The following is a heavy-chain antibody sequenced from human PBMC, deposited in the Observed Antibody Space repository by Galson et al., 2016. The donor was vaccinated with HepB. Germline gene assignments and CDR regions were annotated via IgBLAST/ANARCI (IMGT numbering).Heavy chain of an antibody. J-gene: IGHJ3*02. CDR2: INTAKGDT. D-gene: IGHD2-8*02. CDR1: GYTFTAYA. CDR3: ARRLVGSYGNAFDI. V-gene: IGHV1-3*04. Sequence: SVKVSCKASGYTFTAYAIHWVRQAPGQRLEWMAWINTAKGDTRYSQKLQGRVTLTRDTSATTASMELSSLRSEDTAVSYCARRLVGSYGNAFDIWGQGTLVTVSS.